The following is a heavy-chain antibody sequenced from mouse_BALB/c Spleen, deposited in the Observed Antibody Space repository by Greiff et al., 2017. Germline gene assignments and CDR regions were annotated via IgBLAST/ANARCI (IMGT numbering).Heavy chain of an antibody. Sequence: VQLQQSGAELVKPGASVKLSCTASGFNIKDTYMHWVKQRPEQGLEWIGRIDPANGNTKYDPKFQGKATITADTSSNTAYLQLSSLTSEDTAVYYCADYYGSSYGYFDYWGQGTTLTVSS. J-gene: IGHJ2*01. CDR3: ADYYGSSYGYFDY. D-gene: IGHD1-1*01. CDR1: GFNIKDTY. CDR2: IDPANGNT. V-gene: IGHV14-3*02.